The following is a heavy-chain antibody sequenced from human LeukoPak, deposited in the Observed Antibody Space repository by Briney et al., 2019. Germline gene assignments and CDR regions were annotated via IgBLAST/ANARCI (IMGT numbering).Heavy chain of an antibody. V-gene: IGHV3-30-3*01. CDR1: GFTFSSYA. J-gene: IGHJ4*02. D-gene: IGHD3-22*01. CDR3: ARRNYYDSSGMIFDY. Sequence: GGSLRLSCAASGFTFSSYAMHWVRQAPGKGLEWVAVISYDGSNKYYADSVKGRFTISRDNSKNTLYLQMNSLRAEDTAVYYCARRNYYDSSGMIFDYWGQGTLVTVSS. CDR2: ISYDGSNK.